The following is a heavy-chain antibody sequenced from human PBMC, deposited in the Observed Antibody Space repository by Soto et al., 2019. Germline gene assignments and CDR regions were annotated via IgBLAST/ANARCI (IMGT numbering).Heavy chain of an antibody. J-gene: IGHJ6*02. Sequence: PGGSLRLSCAASGFTFSSYSMNWVRQAPGKGLEWVSSISSSSSYIYYADSVKGRFTISRDNAKNSLYLQMNSLRAEDTAVYYCARDQEELELRFGIDVWGQGPRVTVSS. CDR2: ISSSSSYI. V-gene: IGHV3-21*01. CDR1: GFTFSSYS. CDR3: ARDQEELELRFGIDV. D-gene: IGHD1-7*01.